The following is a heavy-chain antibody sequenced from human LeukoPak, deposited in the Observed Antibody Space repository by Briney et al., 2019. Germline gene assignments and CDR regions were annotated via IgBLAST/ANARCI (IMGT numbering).Heavy chain of an antibody. Sequence: PSETLSLTCAVSGGSISSSNWWSWVRQPPGKGLEWIGEIYHSGSTNYNPSLKSRVTISVDKSKNQFSLKLSSVAAADTAVYYCARDKITMVPGGFDCWGQGTLVTVSS. V-gene: IGHV4-4*02. CDR1: GGSISSSNW. D-gene: IGHD3-10*01. CDR2: IYHSGST. CDR3: ARDKITMVPGGFDC. J-gene: IGHJ4*02.